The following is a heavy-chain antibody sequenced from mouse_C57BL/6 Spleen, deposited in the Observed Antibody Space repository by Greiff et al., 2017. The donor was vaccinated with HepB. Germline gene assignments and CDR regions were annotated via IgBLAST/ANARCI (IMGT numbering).Heavy chain of an antibody. V-gene: IGHV1-82*01. J-gene: IGHJ4*01. D-gene: IGHD2-4*01. CDR2: IYPGDGDT. CDR1: GYAFSSSW. Sequence: VQLQQSGPELVKPGASVKISCKASGYAFSSSWMNWVKQRPGKGLEWIGRIYPGDGDTNYNGKFKGKATLTADKSSSTAYMQLSSLTSEDSAVYFCATNYDYDVRAMDYWGQGTSVTVSS. CDR3: ATNYDYDVRAMDY.